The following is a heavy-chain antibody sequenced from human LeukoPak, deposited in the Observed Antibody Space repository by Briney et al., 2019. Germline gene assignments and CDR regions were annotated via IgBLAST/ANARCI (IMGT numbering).Heavy chain of an antibody. CDR1: GYTFTSYG. CDR2: ISAYNGNT. V-gene: IGHV1-18*01. J-gene: IGHJ6*03. CDR3: ARLPAVADYYYYYDMDV. D-gene: IGHD6-19*01. Sequence: ASVKLSCKASGYTFTSYGISWVRHAPGQGLEWMGWISAYNGNTNYAQKLQGRVTMTTDTSTSTAYMELRSLRSDDTAVYYCARLPAVADYYYYYDMDVWGKGTTVTVSS.